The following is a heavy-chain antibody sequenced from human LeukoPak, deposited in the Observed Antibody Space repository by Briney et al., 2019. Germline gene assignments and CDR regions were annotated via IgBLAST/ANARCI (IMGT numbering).Heavy chain of an antibody. CDR2: IYSGGST. CDR1: GFTVSSNY. CDR3: ARGAAAPYPFDY. D-gene: IGHD6-13*01. Sequence: PGGSLRLSCAASGFTVSSNYMSWVRQAPGKGLEWDSVIYSGGSTYYADSVKGRFTISRDNSKNTLYLQMNSLRAEDTAVYYCARGAAAPYPFDYWGQGTLVTVSS. V-gene: IGHV3-53*01. J-gene: IGHJ4*02.